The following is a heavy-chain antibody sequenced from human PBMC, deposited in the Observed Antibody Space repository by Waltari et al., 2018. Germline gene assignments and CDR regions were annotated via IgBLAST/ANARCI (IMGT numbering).Heavy chain of an antibody. J-gene: IGHJ6*02. CDR2: INPNSGGT. CDR1: GYTFTGHY. D-gene: IGHD3-3*01. Sequence: QVQLVQSGAEVKKHGASVQVSCQASGYTFTGHYMHWVRQAPGQGLEWMGWINPNSGGTNYAQKFQDWVTMTRDTSISTAYMELSRLRSDDTAVYYCARGGGITIFGGNYGMDVWGQGTTVTVSS. V-gene: IGHV1-2*04. CDR3: ARGGGITIFGGNYGMDV.